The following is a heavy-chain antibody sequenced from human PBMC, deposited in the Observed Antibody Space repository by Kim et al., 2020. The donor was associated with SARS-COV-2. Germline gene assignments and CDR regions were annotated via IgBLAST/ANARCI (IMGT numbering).Heavy chain of an antibody. Sequence: GGSLRLSCAASGFTFSSYAMSWVRQAPGKGLEWVSAISGSGGTTYYADSVKGRFTISRDNSKKTLSLQMNSLRAEDTAVYYCAKEAIATTGTFGFYFDRWGQGTLVTVSS. CDR1: GFTFSSYA. CDR2: ISGSGGTT. CDR3: AKEAIATTGTFGFYFDR. V-gene: IGHV3-23*01. J-gene: IGHJ4*02. D-gene: IGHD6-13*01.